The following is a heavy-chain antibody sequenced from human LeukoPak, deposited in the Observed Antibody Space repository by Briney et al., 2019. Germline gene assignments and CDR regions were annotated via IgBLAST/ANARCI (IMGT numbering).Heavy chain of an antibody. Sequence: SETLSLTCTVSGGSISSYYWSWIRQPPGKGLEWIGYIYYSGSTNYNPSLKSRVTISVDTSKNQFSLKLSSVTAADTAVYYCARDTIVRGVINANWFDPWGQGTLVTVSS. D-gene: IGHD3-10*01. J-gene: IGHJ5*02. CDR3: ARDTIVRGVINANWFDP. CDR2: IYYSGST. V-gene: IGHV4-59*01. CDR1: GGSISSYY.